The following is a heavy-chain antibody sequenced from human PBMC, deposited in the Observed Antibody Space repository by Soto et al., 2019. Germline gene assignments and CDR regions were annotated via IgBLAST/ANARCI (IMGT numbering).Heavy chain of an antibody. Sequence: WGSLRLSCAASGFTFSSYAMSWVRQAPGKGLEWVSAISGSGGSTYYADSVKGRFTISRDNSKNTLYLQMNSLRAEDTAVYYCATGGGLGRVYCSGSSCYIMDVWGKGTTVTVS. J-gene: IGHJ6*04. V-gene: IGHV3-23*01. D-gene: IGHD2-15*01. CDR1: GFTFSSYA. CDR2: ISGSGGST. CDR3: ATGGGLGRVYCSGSSCYIMDV.